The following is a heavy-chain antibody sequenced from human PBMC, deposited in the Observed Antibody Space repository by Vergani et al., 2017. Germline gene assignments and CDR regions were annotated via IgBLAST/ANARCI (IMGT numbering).Heavy chain of an antibody. CDR2: ISSSGSTI. Sequence: QVQLVESGGGLVKPGGSLRLSCAASGFTFSDYYMSWIRQAPGKGLEWVSYISSSGSTIYYADSVKGRFTISRDNAKNSLYLQMNSLRAEDTAVYYCARDRCSRTSCYYSYYYGMDVWGQGTTVTVSS. CDR3: ARDRCSRTSCYYSYYYGMDV. V-gene: IGHV3-11*01. CDR1: GFTFSDYY. J-gene: IGHJ6*02. D-gene: IGHD2-2*01.